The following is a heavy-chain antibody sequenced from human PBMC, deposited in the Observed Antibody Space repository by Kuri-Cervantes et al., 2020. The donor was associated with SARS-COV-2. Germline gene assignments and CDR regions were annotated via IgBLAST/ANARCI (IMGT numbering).Heavy chain of an antibody. V-gene: IGHV3-13*01. Sequence: GESLKISCAASGFTFSSYDMHWVRQATGKGLEWVSAIGTAGDTYYPGSVKGRFTISRENAKNSLYLQMNSLRAEDTAVYYCARDSTGWAGGTTHGYYYYYYGVDVWGQGTTVTVSS. D-gene: IGHD1-1*01. CDR1: GFTFSSYD. CDR2: IGTAGDT. CDR3: ARDSTGWAGGTTHGYYYYYYGVDV. J-gene: IGHJ6*02.